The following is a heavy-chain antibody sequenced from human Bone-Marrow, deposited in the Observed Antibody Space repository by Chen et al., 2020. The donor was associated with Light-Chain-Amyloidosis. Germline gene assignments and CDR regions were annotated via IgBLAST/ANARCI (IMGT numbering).Heavy chain of an antibody. D-gene: IGHD5-12*01. Sequence: EQSGPEVKKPGESLKISCKCSGYTFPNYWIGWVRQMPGKGLEWMGVIYPDDSDARYSPSFEGQVTISADKSITTAYLQWRSLKASDTAMYYWARRRDGYNFDYWGQGTLVTVSS. V-gene: IGHV5-51*01. J-gene: IGHJ4*02. CDR3: ARRRDGYNFDY. CDR1: GYTFPNYW. CDR2: IYPDDSDA.